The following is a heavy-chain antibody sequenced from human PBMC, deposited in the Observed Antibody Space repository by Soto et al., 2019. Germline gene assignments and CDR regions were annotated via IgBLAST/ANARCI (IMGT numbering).Heavy chain of an antibody. J-gene: IGHJ4*02. D-gene: IGHD5-18*01. Sequence: QVQLQESGPGLVEPSQTLSLTCTVSGGSISSGDYYWSWIRQPPGKGLEWIGYIYYSGSTYYNPSLTSRVTISVDTSTNPSATKLSSVTAAETAVYYGASNSYEYTFYDYWGQGTLVTVSS. CDR3: ASNSYEYTFYDY. CDR1: GGSISSGDYY. CDR2: IYYSGST. V-gene: IGHV4-30-4*01.